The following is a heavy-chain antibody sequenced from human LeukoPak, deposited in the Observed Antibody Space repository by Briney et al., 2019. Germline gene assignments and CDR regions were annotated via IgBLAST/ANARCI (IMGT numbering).Heavy chain of an antibody. CDR1: GGSISSYY. D-gene: IGHD3-10*01. CDR3: ARGRLGGSGSYYNVLDY. Sequence: SETLSLTCTVSGGSISSYYWSWIRQPPGKGLEWIGYISYSGSTNYNPSLKSRVTISVDTSRNQFSLKLSSVTAADTAVYYCARGRLGGSGSYYNVLDYWGQGTLVTASS. CDR2: ISYSGST. J-gene: IGHJ4*02. V-gene: IGHV4-59*01.